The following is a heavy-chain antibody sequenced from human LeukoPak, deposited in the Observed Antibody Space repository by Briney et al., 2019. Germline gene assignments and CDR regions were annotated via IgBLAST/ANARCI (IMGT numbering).Heavy chain of an antibody. CDR2: ISSSSSYI. J-gene: IGHJ4*02. V-gene: IGHV3-21*01. CDR1: GFTFSSYS. Sequence: GGSLRLFCAASGFTFSSYSMNWVRQAPGKGLEGVSSISSSSSYIYYADSVKGRFTISRDNAKNSLYLHMNSLRAEDTAVYYCARDWDYWGQGTLVTVSS. CDR3: ARDWDY.